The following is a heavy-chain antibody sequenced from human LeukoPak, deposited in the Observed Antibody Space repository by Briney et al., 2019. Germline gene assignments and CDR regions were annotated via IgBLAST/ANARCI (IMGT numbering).Heavy chain of an antibody. J-gene: IGHJ4*02. CDR1: GYTFSNYA. V-gene: IGHV3-23*01. D-gene: IGHD5-18*01. CDR3: AKVALSSYGYYFDY. CDR2: ISGSGGRT. Sequence: PGGSLRLSCAASGYTFSNYAMNWVRQAPGKGVEWVSAISGSGGRTYYADSVKGRFTISRDNSKNTLYLQMNSLRAEDTAVYFCAKVALSSYGYYFDYWGQGTLVTVSS.